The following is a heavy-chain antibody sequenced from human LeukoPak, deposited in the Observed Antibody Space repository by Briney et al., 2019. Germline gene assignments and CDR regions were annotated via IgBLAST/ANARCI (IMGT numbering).Heavy chain of an antibody. D-gene: IGHD1-26*01. CDR1: GFTFSSYG. CDR2: IWYDGSNK. CDR3: ARAHQNRAFFDY. J-gene: IGHJ4*02. V-gene: IGHV3-33*01. Sequence: EGSLRLSCAASGFTFSSYGMHWVRQAPGKGLEWVAVIWYDGSNKYYADSVKGRFTISRDNSKNTLYLQMNSLRAEDTAVYYCARAHQNRAFFDYWGQGTLVTVSS.